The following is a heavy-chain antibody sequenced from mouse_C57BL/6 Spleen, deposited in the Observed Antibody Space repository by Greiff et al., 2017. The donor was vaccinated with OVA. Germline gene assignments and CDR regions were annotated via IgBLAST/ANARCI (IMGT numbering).Heavy chain of an antibody. CDR2: ISSGSSTI. V-gene: IGHV5-17*01. D-gene: IGHD1-1*01. CDR3: ANYYGSSCLSWFAY. CDR1: GFTFSDYG. J-gene: IGHJ3*01. Sequence: EVKLVESGGGLVKPGGSLKLSCAASGFTFSDYGMHWVRQAPEKGRAWVAYISSGSSTIYYADTVKGRFTISIDNAKNTLFRQMTSLRSEDTAMYYGANYYGSSCLSWFAYWGQGTLVTVSA.